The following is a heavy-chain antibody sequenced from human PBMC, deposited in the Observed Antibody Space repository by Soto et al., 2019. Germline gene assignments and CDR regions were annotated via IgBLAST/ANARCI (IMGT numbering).Heavy chain of an antibody. CDR2: ISASNGNT. Sequence: QGQLVQSGAEVKKPGASVKVSCKASGYTFNKYSISWVRQAPGQGLEWMGWISASNGNTDFAQKFQVRVTMAIDTSTSTAYMELRSLRSDDTAVFYCTRGHGDFAGDFDYWGQGTLVTVSS. CDR1: GYTFNKYS. J-gene: IGHJ4*02. CDR3: TRGHGDFAGDFDY. D-gene: IGHD4-17*01. V-gene: IGHV1-18*04.